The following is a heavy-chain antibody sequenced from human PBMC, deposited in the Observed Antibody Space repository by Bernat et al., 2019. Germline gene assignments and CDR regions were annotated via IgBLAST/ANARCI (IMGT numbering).Heavy chain of an antibody. CDR2: ISGSGGST. D-gene: IGHD3-10*01. CDR1: GFTFSSYA. V-gene: IGHV3-23*01. Sequence: EVQLLESGGGLVQPGGSLRLSCAASGFTFSSYAMSWVRQAPGKGLEWVSAISGSGGSTYYAESVKGRFTISRDNSKNTLYLQMNSLRAEDTAVYYCAKGRGSYYYGSGSFKYYYYYGMDVWGQGTTVTVSS. J-gene: IGHJ6*02. CDR3: AKGRGSYYYGSGSFKYYYYYGMDV.